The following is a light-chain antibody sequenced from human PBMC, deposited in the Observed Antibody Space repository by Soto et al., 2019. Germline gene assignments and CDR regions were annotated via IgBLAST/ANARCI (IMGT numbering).Light chain of an antibody. J-gene: IGKJ4*02. CDR2: DAS. Sequence: EIVLTQSPATLSLSPGERATLYCRASQSISSHLAWYQQKPGQAPRLLIYDASNRAPGIPARFSGSGSGTDITLTISSLEPDDFEVYYCQQRPNWTLTFGGVTKVEIK. CDR3: QQRPNWTLT. V-gene: IGKV3-11*01. CDR1: QSISSH.